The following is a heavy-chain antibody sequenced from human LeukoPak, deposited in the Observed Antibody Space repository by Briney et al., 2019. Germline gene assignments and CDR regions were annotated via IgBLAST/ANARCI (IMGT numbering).Heavy chain of an antibody. J-gene: IGHJ4*02. CDR1: GFTFSNYW. V-gene: IGHV3-7*05. D-gene: IGHD3-10*01. Sequence: AGSLTLSCAASGFTFSNYWMSWVRQAPGKGLEGVANIKQDGSEKYYVDSGKGRFTVSRDNAKNSLYLQMNSLRAEDTAVYYCARYPHGSGGTYFDYWGQGTLVTVSS. CDR3: ARYPHGSGGTYFDY. CDR2: IKQDGSEK.